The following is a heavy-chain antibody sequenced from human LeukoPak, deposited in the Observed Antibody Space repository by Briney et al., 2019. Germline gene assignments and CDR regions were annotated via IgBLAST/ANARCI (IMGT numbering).Heavy chain of an antibody. V-gene: IGHV4-59*08. J-gene: IGHJ3*02. D-gene: IGHD5-12*01. Sequence: SGTLSLTCTVSGGSISRYYWSWIRQPPGKGLEWIGYIYYSGSTDYNPSLKSRVTISVDTSKNQISLKLSSVTAADTAVYYCARPGVGSGRFGAFDIWGQGTMVTVSS. CDR2: IYYSGST. CDR3: ARPGVGSGRFGAFDI. CDR1: GGSISRYY.